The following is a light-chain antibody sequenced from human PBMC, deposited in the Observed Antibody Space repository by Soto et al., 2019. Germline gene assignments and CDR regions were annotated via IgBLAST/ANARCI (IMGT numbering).Light chain of an antibody. J-gene: IGKJ1*01. V-gene: IGKV1-27*01. CDR1: QDFSNY. CDR2: DAS. Sequence: DIPMTQSPSSLSASVGDRVTITCRATQDFSNYLAWYQQKPGKVPKLLIYDASTLHSGVPSRFSGSGSGTDFTLTISGLQPEDVANYYCQNYNGAPWTFGQGTKVEIE. CDR3: QNYNGAPWT.